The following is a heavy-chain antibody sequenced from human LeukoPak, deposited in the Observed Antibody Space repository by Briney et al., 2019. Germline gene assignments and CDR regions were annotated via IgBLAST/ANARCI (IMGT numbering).Heavy chain of an antibody. CDR2: ISVSGVST. CDR1: GFTFSSYA. CDR3: AKDSLVLLWFGELPRGNDY. D-gene: IGHD3-10*01. Sequence: TGGSLRLSCAASGFTFSSYAMSWVRQAPGKGLEGVSAISVSGVSTYYAGSVKGRFTISRDNSKNTLYLQMTSLRAEDTAVYYCAKDSLVLLWFGELPRGNDYWGQGTLVTVSS. V-gene: IGHV3-23*01. J-gene: IGHJ4*02.